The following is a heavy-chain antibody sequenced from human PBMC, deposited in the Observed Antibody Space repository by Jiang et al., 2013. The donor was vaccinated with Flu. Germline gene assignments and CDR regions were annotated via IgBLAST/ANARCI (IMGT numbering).Heavy chain of an antibody. V-gene: IGHV4-38-2*02. CDR2: IHHSGNT. CDR1: GSSIRSDYH. Sequence: GLVKPSETLSLTCAVSGSSIRSDYHWGWIRQPPGKGLEWIGTIHHSGNTYYNPSLKSRLTMSTDTSKNQFSLKLSSVTAADTAVYYCARDIGGGATDYWGQGTLVT. CDR3: ARDIGGGATDY. D-gene: IGHD1-26*01. J-gene: IGHJ4*02.